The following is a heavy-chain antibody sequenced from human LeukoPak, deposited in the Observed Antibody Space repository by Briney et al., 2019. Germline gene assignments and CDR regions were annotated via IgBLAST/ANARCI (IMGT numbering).Heavy chain of an antibody. CDR1: GGSITSANW. CDR2: IYHTGNT. V-gene: IGHV4-4*02. CDR3: ARHDWEQWLVLGNWFDP. D-gene: IGHD6-19*01. Sequence: SGTLSLTCAVSGGSITSANWWSWVRQSPGKGLEWIGEIYHTGNTNYNPSLNSRVSISLDTSKNQFSLKLSSVTAADTAVYYCARHDWEQWLVLGNWFDPWGQGTLVTVSS. J-gene: IGHJ5*02.